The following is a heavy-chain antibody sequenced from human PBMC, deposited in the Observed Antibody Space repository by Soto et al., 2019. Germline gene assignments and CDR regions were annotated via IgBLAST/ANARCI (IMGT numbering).Heavy chain of an antibody. J-gene: IGHJ3*02. CDR3: ARGGYSGNSKDPFYI. CDR2: IYPGDSDT. CDR1: GYTFTAYW. D-gene: IGHD6-25*01. V-gene: IGHV5-51*01. Sequence: GESLKISCKGSGYTFTAYWIGWVRQMPGKGLEWMGIIYPGDSDTRYSPSFQGQVAISADKSISTAYLQWSSLKASDTAMFYCARGGYSGNSKDPFYIWGPGTMVTVSS.